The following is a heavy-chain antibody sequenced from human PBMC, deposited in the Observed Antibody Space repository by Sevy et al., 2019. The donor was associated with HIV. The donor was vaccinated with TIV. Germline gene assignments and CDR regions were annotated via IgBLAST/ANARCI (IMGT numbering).Heavy chain of an antibody. CDR1: GFTVSSNY. D-gene: IGHD6-19*01. Sequence: GGSLRLSCVASGFTVSSNYMSWVRQAPGKGLEWVSVIYSGGSTYYADSVKGRFTISRDNSKNTLYLQMNSLRAEDTAVYYCARGWDSSGWYDFDYWGQGTLVTVSS. CDR3: ARGWDSSGWYDFDY. CDR2: IYSGGST. J-gene: IGHJ4*02. V-gene: IGHV3-53*01.